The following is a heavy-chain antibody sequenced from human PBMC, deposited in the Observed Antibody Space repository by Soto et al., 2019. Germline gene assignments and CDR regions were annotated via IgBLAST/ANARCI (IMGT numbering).Heavy chain of an antibody. CDR3: ARHADLQTMSGNIDF. Sequence: QLLLQESGPGLVKPSETLSLTCTVPGGSIISSDYYWGRIHQPPGKGLEWIGTISYTGRTHSNPSLMSRVTISVYTSKNQFSLKLSSVTAADTAVYFCARHADLQTMSGNIDFWDQGTLVTVSS. J-gene: IGHJ4*02. CDR1: GGSIISSDYY. CDR2: ISYTGRT. V-gene: IGHV4-39*01.